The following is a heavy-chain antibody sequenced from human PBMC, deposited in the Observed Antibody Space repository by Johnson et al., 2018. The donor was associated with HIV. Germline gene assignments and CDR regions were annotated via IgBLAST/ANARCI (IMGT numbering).Heavy chain of an antibody. Sequence: VQLVESGGGLVQPGGSLRLSCAASGFTFSNYWMSWVRQAPGKGLEWVANIKQDGSEKYYVDSVTGRFTISRDNAKNSLYLQMNSLRVEDKALYYCARLMAARTLDDAFDLWGQGTMVTVSS. V-gene: IGHV3-7*03. J-gene: IGHJ3*01. CDR3: ARLMAARTLDDAFDL. D-gene: IGHD6-13*01. CDR1: GFTFSNYW. CDR2: IKQDGSEK.